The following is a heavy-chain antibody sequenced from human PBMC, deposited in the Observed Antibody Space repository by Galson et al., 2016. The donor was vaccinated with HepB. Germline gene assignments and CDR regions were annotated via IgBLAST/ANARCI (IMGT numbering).Heavy chain of an antibody. D-gene: IGHD6-13*01. Sequence: SVKVSCKASGYTFTSYAMNWVRQAPGQGLEWVGWINTNTGNPTYAQGFTGRFVFSLDTSVSTAYLQISSLKAEDTAVYYCARDLPRQQRPEVDAFDIWGQGTMVTVSS. J-gene: IGHJ3*02. CDR1: GYTFTSYA. CDR3: ARDLPRQQRPEVDAFDI. CDR2: INTNTGNP. V-gene: IGHV7-4-1*02.